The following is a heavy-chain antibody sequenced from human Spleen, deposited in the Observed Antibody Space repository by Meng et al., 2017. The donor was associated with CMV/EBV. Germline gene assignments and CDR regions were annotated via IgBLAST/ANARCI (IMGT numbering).Heavy chain of an antibody. CDR2: IGTAGDT. Sequence: GESLKISCAASGFTFSSYDMHWVRQATGKGLEWVSAIGTAGDTYYPGSVKGRFTISRDNAKNSLYLQMNSLRAEDTAEYYCARSGIGDAFDIWGQGTMVTVSS. CDR1: GFTFSSYD. CDR3: ARSGIGDAFDI. D-gene: IGHD2-15*01. V-gene: IGHV3-13*01. J-gene: IGHJ3*02.